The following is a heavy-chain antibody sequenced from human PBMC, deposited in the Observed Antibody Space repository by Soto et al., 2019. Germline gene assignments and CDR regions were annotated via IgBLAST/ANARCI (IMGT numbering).Heavy chain of an antibody. CDR1: GGSISSYY. CDR3: ARGPLHPLIAAAELLFDY. CDR2: IYYSGST. Sequence: QVQLQESGPGLVKPSETLSLTCTVSGGSISSYYWSWIRQPPGKGLEWIGYIYYSGSTNYNPTLMSRVTLSVDTSKNRFYLELSSVPAADTAVYDCARGPLHPLIAAAELLFDYWGQGTLVTVSS. D-gene: IGHD6-13*01. V-gene: IGHV4-59*01. J-gene: IGHJ4*02.